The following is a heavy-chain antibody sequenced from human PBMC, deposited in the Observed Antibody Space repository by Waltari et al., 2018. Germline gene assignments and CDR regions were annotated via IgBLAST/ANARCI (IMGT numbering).Heavy chain of an antibody. CDR2: ISGSGGST. CDR1: GFTFSSYA. V-gene: IGHV3-23*01. D-gene: IGHD6-13*01. CDR3: AKDSGSSRSAAAGAFDY. J-gene: IGHJ4*02. Sequence: EVQLLESGGGLVQPGGSLRLSCAASGFTFSSYAMSWVRQAPGKGLEWVSAISGSGGSTYYADSVKGRFTISRDNSKNTLYLQMNSLRAEDTAVYYCAKDSGSSRSAAAGAFDYWGQGTLVTVSS.